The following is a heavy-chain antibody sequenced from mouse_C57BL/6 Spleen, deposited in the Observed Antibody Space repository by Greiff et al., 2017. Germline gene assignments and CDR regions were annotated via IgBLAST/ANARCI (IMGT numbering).Heavy chain of an antibody. CDR2: IDPENGDT. Sequence: EVQLQQSGAELVRPGASVKLSCTASGFNIKDDYMHWVKQRPEQGLAWIGWIDPENGDTEYASKFQGKATITADTSSNTAYMQLSSLTAEDTAVYYCTAGGYYGSSSAYWGQGTLVTVSA. V-gene: IGHV14-4*01. CDR1: GFNIKDDY. J-gene: IGHJ3*01. D-gene: IGHD1-1*01. CDR3: TAGGYYGSSSAY.